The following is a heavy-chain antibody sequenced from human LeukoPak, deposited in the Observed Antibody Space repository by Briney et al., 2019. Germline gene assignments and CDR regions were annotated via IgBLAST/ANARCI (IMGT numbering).Heavy chain of an antibody. Sequence: ASVKVSCKASGYTFTGYYMHWVRQAPGQGLEWMGWINPNSGGTNYAQKFQGRVTMTRDTSISTAYMELSRLRSDDTAVYYCARDIYSSGPLRPNWFDPWGQGTLVTVSS. CDR2: INPNSGGT. J-gene: IGHJ5*02. CDR1: GYTFTGYY. D-gene: IGHD3-22*01. CDR3: ARDIYSSGPLRPNWFDP. V-gene: IGHV1-2*02.